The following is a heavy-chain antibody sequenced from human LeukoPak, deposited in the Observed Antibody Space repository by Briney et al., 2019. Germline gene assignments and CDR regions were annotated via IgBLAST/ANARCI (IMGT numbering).Heavy chain of an antibody. CDR3: ARDSGIAVAGSLDY. D-gene: IGHD6-19*01. V-gene: IGHV3-21*01. CDR1: GFTFSSYS. Sequence: GGTLRLSCAASGFTFSSYSMNWVREASGRGRVWVSSISSSSSYIYYADSVKGRFTISRDNAKNSLYLQMTSLRAEDTAVYYCARDSGIAVAGSLDYWGQGTLVTVSS. CDR2: ISSSSSYI. J-gene: IGHJ4*02.